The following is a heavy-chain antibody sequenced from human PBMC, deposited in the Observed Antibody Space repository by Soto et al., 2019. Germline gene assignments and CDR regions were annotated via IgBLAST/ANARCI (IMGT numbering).Heavy chain of an antibody. CDR3: ARDQRKELWVEGLTAMDV. D-gene: IGHD3-16*01. CDR2: ISGYNGQT. J-gene: IGHJ6*01. CDR1: GYTFTSYG. Sequence: QVQLVQSGPEVKKPGASVKVSCKASGYTFTSYGVSWVRLAPGQGLEWMGWISGYNGQTNYAQKFRGRVTFTADTSTNTAYMELWSLTSDVTAMYYCARDQRKELWVEGLTAMDVWGQGTTVTVSS. V-gene: IGHV1-18*01.